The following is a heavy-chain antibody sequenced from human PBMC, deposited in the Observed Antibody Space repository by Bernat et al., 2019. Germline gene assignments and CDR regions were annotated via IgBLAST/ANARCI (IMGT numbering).Heavy chain of an antibody. D-gene: IGHD1-1*01. CDR1: GFTFSSYG. CDR2: ISYDGSNK. Sequence: QVQLVESGGGVVQPGRSLRLSCAASGFTFSSYGMHWVRQAPGKGLEWVAVISYDGSNKYYADSVKGRFTISRDNSKNTLYLQMNSLRVEDTAVYYCAKVQAWTGTTGGDHDAFDIWGQGTMVTVSS. CDR3: AKVQAWTGTTGGDHDAFDI. J-gene: IGHJ3*02. V-gene: IGHV3-30*18.